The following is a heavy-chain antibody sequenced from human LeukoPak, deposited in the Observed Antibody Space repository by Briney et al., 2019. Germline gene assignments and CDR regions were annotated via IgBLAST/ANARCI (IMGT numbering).Heavy chain of an antibody. V-gene: IGHV4-59*01. J-gene: IGHJ4*02. Sequence: SETLSLTCTVSGGSISSYYWSWIRQPPGRGLEWIGYIYYSGSTNYNPSLKSRVTISVDTSKNQFSLKLSSVTAADTAVYYCARVRDGYNYPFDYWGQGTLVTVSS. CDR2: IYYSGST. D-gene: IGHD5-12*01. CDR1: GGSISSYY. CDR3: ARVRDGYNYPFDY.